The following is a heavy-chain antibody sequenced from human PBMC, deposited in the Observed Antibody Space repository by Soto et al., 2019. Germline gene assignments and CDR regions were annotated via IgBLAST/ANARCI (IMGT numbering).Heavy chain of an antibody. J-gene: IGHJ4*02. CDR1: GDTFTSYT. V-gene: IGHV1-69*02. Sequence: QVQLVQSGAEVKKPGSSVKVSCKASGDTFTSYTMSWVRQAPGQGLEWMGRIIPIFGITNYAQKFQGRVTITADQSTNTSYMELSSLTSDDTAVYYCAGPRVGATTWGQGTLVTVSS. D-gene: IGHD1-26*01. CDR2: IIPIFGIT. CDR3: AGPRVGATT.